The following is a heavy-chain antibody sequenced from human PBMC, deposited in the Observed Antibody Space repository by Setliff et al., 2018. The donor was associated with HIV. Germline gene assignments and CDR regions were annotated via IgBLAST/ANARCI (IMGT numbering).Heavy chain of an antibody. J-gene: IGHJ6*02. V-gene: IGHV4-59*11. CDR1: GVSSSSHY. CDR3: ARDRGSLSDYYYYGMDV. CDR2: SYYSGST. D-gene: IGHD1-26*01. Sequence: KPSETLSLTCTVSGVSSSSHYWSWIRQPPGKGLEWIGYSYYSGSTNYNPSLKSRVTISVDTSKNQFSLKLRSVTAADTAVYYCARDRGSLSDYYYYGMDVWGQGTTVTVSS.